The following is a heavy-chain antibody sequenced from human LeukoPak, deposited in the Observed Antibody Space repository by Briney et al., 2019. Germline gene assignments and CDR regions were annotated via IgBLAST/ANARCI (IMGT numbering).Heavy chain of an antibody. CDR1: GGTFSSYA. Sequence: ASVKVSCKASGGTFSSYAISWVRQAPGQGLEWMGRIIPILGIANYAQKFQGRVTITADKSTSTAYMELSSLRSEDTAVYYCARASTPGIAAAGSTFDIWGQGTMVTVSS. V-gene: IGHV1-69*04. CDR3: ARASTPGIAAAGSTFDI. CDR2: IIPILGIA. J-gene: IGHJ3*02. D-gene: IGHD6-13*01.